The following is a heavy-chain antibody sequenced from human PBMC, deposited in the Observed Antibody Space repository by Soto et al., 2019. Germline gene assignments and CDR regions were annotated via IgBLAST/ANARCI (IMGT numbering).Heavy chain of an antibody. CDR2: IKEDGREK. Sequence: PGGSLRLSCAASGFTLSTHWMSWVRQVPGKGLEWVANIKEDGREKYYVDSVKGRFTISRDNAKNSLYLQMNSLRAEDTAVYYCAREYYYGSGSYYLFDYWGQGTLVTVSS. CDR1: GFTLSTHW. D-gene: IGHD3-10*01. J-gene: IGHJ4*02. V-gene: IGHV3-7*01. CDR3: AREYYYGSGSYYLFDY.